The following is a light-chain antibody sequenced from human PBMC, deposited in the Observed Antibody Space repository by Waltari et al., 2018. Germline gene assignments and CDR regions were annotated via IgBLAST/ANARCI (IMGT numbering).Light chain of an antibody. V-gene: IGKV1-5*03. Sequence: DIQMTQSPSPLSASVGDRVPITCRASESISNWVAWYKQKPGKATKVMIHKASSLESGVPSRFSGSGSETEFTLTISNLQSDDFATYYCQQYDSFWTFGQGTKVEIK. J-gene: IGKJ1*01. CDR3: QQYDSFWT. CDR1: ESISNW. CDR2: KAS.